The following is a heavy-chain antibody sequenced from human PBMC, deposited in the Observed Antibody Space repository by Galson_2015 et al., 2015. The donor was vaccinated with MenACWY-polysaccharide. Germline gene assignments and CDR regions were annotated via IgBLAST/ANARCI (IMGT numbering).Heavy chain of an antibody. CDR3: ARYCSTASCYNYFDY. J-gene: IGHJ4*02. Sequence: SETLSLTCTVSGDSITSGGYFWSWIRQHPGGGLEWIASISYDGGTYYNPSLKSRVTISVDTSKNQFSLKLSSVTAADTAVYYCARYCSTASCYNYFDYWGQGTLITVSS. D-gene: IGHD2-2*02. CDR1: GDSITSGGYF. CDR2: ISYDGGT. V-gene: IGHV4-39*01.